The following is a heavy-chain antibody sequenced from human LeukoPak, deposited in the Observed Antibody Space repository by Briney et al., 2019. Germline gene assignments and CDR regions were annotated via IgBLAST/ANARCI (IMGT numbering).Heavy chain of an antibody. Sequence: QPGGSLRLSCAASGFTLGNYAMSWVRQAPGKGLEWVSAISGSGGSTYYADSVKGRFTISRDNSKNTLYLQMNSLRAEDTAVYYCAKDPIVGATGYWGQGTLVTVSS. J-gene: IGHJ4*02. D-gene: IGHD1-26*01. CDR1: GFTLGNYA. V-gene: IGHV3-23*01. CDR3: AKDPIVGATGY. CDR2: ISGSGGST.